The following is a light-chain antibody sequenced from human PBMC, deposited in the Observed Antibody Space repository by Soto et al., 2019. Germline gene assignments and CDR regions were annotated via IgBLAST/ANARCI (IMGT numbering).Light chain of an antibody. CDR3: QQRYNWLT. Sequence: IVLTQSPATLSLSPGERATLSCRARQTVSTYLSWYQHKPGQAPRLLIYGASKRATGIPARFSGSGSGTDFTLTISSLEPEDYAVYYCQQRYNWLTFGGGTKVDIK. CDR1: QTVSTY. J-gene: IGKJ4*01. V-gene: IGKV3-11*01. CDR2: GAS.